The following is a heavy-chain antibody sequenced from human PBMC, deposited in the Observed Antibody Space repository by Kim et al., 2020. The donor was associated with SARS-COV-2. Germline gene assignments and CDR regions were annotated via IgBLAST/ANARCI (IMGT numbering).Heavy chain of an antibody. CDR3: ARVVPYGAKRGAVDY. Sequence: PSLKSRVTISVDTSKNQFSLKLSSVTAADTAVYYCARVVPYGAKRGAVDYWGQGTLVTVSS. J-gene: IGHJ4*02. V-gene: IGHV4-31*02. D-gene: IGHD4-17*01.